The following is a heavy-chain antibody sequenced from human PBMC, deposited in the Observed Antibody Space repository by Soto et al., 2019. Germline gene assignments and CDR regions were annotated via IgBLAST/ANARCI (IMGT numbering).Heavy chain of an antibody. CDR2: IYYSGST. CDR3: ARGEDIVATSHHLRGGMDV. Sequence: QVQLQESGPGLVKPSQTLSLTCTVSGGSISSGGYYWSWIRQHPGKGLEWIGYIYYSGSTYYNPSLKRRVTISVDTSKTQSYLTLSSVAAADTAVYYCARGEDIVATSHHLRGGMDVWGQGTTVTVSS. D-gene: IGHD5-12*01. J-gene: IGHJ6*02. V-gene: IGHV4-31*03. CDR1: GGSISSGGYY.